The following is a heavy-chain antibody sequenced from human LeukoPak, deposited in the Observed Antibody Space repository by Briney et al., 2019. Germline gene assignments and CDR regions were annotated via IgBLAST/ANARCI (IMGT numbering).Heavy chain of an antibody. V-gene: IGHV3-53*01. J-gene: IGHJ4*02. CDR2: IYSGGYT. CDR3: ATREDPILVDY. CDR1: GFSVSSNY. Sequence: PGGSLRLSCAASGFSVSSNYMSWVRQAPGKGLEWVSVIYSGGYTNYADSVKGRFTISRDNSKNTLYLQMNSLRAEDTAVYYCATREDPILVDYWGQGTLVTVSS.